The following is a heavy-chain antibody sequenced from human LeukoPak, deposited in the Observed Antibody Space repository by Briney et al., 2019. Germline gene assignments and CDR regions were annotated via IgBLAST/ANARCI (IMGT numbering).Heavy chain of an antibody. V-gene: IGHV3-73*01. CDR3: LYSSGWSPPTA. D-gene: IGHD6-19*01. CDR2: IRSKANSYAT. Sequence: PGGSLRLSCAASGLTFSGSAMHWVRQASGKGLEWVGRIRSKANSYATAYAASVKGRFTISRDDSKNTAYLQMNSLKTEDTAVYYCLYSSGWSPPTAWGQGTLVTVSS. CDR1: GLTFSGSA. J-gene: IGHJ5*02.